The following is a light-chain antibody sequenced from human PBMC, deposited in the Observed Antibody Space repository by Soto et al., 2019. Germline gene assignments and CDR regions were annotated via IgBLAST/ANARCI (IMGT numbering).Light chain of an antibody. J-gene: IGLJ1*01. CDR2: EVN. CDR3: NSYAGSNSFV. V-gene: IGLV2-23*02. CDR1: SSDVGSYNL. Sequence: QSVLTQPASVSGSPGQSITISCTGTSSDVGSYNLVSWYQQHPGKAPKLVIFEVNKRPSGVPDRFSGSKSGNTASLTVSGLQTEDEADYYCNSYAGSNSFVFGTGTKLTVL.